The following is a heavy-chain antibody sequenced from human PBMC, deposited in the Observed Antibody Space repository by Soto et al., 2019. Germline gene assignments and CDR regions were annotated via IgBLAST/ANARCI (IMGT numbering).Heavy chain of an antibody. V-gene: IGHV3-73*02. J-gene: IGHJ4*02. Sequence: EVQLVESGGGLVQPGGTLKLSCAASGFTFSGSAMHWVRQASGKGLEWVGRIRSKANSYATAYAASVKGRFTISRDDSKNTAYLQMNSPKTEDTAVYYCVVVVAAKSSYYFDYWGQGTLVTVSS. CDR1: GFTFSGSA. CDR2: IRSKANSYAT. D-gene: IGHD2-15*01. CDR3: VVVVAAKSSYYFDY.